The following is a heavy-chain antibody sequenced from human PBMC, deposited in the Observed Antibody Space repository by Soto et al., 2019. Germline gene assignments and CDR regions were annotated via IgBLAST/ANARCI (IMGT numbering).Heavy chain of an antibody. Sequence: SETLSLTCTVSGASITSGAYYWTWVRQHPVKGLEWIGHIYYTGSTYYNPSPKSRLNISLDTSKNQFSLQLESMTAADTAIYYGARGSRFDPWGQGTLVTVSS. D-gene: IGHD1-26*01. J-gene: IGHJ5*02. CDR2: IYYTGST. CDR3: ARGSRFDP. CDR1: GASITSGAYY. V-gene: IGHV4-31*03.